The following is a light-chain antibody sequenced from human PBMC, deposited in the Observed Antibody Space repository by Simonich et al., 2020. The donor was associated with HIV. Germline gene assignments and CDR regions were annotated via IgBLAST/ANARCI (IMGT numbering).Light chain of an antibody. Sequence: EIVMRQSPDTLSVSPGERATLSCRASQSVRSNLAWYQQKPGQAPRLLIYGASTRATGIPARFSGSGSGTEFTLTISSMQSEDFATYYCQQYYSTPFTFGPGTKVDIK. V-gene: IGKV3-15*01. CDR2: GAS. CDR1: QSVRSN. J-gene: IGKJ3*01. CDR3: QQYYSTPFT.